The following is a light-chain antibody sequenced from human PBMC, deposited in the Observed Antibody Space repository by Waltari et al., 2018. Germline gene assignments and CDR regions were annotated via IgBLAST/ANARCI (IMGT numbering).Light chain of an antibody. CDR3: SSYLMGTNLGV. CDR2: DVT. CDR1: TSAIGGYNY. Sequence: SALTQPASVSGSPGQSITISCSGTTSAIGGYNYVSWYQHHPGRAPKLIIYDVTTRPLGVSARFSGSKSYNTASLTISGLQAEDEADYYCSSYLMGTNLGVFGGGTKLTVL. V-gene: IGLV2-14*03. J-gene: IGLJ3*02.